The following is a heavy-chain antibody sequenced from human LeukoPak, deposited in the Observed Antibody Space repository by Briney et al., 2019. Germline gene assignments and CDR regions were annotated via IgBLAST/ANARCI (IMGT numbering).Heavy chain of an antibody. CDR1: GFTFSSYA. V-gene: IGHV3-23*01. Sequence: GGSLRFSCAASGFTFSSYAMRWVRQAPGEGLEWISTISGSGVSTYYADSVKGRFTISRDNSKNTLYLQMNSLRAEDTAVYYCAKGPSTGITDYWGQGTRVTVSS. D-gene: IGHD1-1*01. CDR2: ISGSGVST. CDR3: AKGPSTGITDY. J-gene: IGHJ4*02.